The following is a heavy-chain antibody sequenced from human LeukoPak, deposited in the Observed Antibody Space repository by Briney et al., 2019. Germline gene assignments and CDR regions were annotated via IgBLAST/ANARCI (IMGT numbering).Heavy chain of an antibody. J-gene: IGHJ3*01. CDR1: GFTFSGYS. Sequence: GGSLRLSCAASGFTFSGYSMNWVRQAPGKGLEWGSSISSSSSYIFYADSMKGRFTVSRDNAKNSLFLDMNSLRVEDTAIYFCARAVGGLGWQWPYHNTFDLWGQGTMVTVSS. V-gene: IGHV3-21*01. D-gene: IGHD3-16*01. CDR2: ISSSSSYI. CDR3: ARAVGGLGWQWPYHNTFDL.